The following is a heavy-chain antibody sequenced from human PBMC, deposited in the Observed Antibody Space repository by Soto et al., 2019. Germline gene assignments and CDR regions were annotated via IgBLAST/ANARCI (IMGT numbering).Heavy chain of an antibody. V-gene: IGHV1-3*01. Sequence: QVQLVQSGAEVKKPGASVKVSCKASGYTFTSYAMHWVRQAPGQRLEWMGWINAGNGNTKYSQKFQGRVTITRDTSASTVYMELSSLRSEDTAVYYCAGTTYYDILTGSNWFDPWGQGTLVTVSS. J-gene: IGHJ5*02. CDR3: AGTTYYDILTGSNWFDP. D-gene: IGHD3-9*01. CDR1: GYTFTSYA. CDR2: INAGNGNT.